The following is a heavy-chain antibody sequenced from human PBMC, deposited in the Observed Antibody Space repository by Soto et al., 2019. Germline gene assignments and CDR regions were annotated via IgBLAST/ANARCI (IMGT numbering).Heavy chain of an antibody. CDR2: ISSSSSYI. CDR1: GFTFSSYS. V-gene: IGHV3-21*01. CDR3: ARESAPTTVTTVARKQHFDY. J-gene: IGHJ4*02. D-gene: IGHD4-17*01. Sequence: SGGSLRLSCAASGFTFSSYSMNWVRQAPGKGLEWVSSISSSSSYIYYADSVKGRFTISRDNAKNSLYLQMNSLRAEDTAVYYCARESAPTTVTTVARKQHFDYWGQGTRVTVSS.